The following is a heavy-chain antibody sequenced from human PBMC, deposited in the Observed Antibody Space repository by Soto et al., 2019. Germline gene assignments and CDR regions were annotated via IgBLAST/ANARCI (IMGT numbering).Heavy chain of an antibody. CDR2: VYWDDSK. Sequence: QITLNESGPTLVKPTQTLTLTCTFSGFSLSTRDVGVGWIRQPPGEALEWLGVVYWDDSKTYSPSLESRLTFTNGSSKNRVVLRMTKMYPVDTATYYCAHCRGGVASVWGQGTLVTVSS. CDR1: GFSLSTRDVG. CDR3: AHCRGGVASV. J-gene: IGHJ4*02. V-gene: IGHV2-5*02. D-gene: IGHD2-15*01.